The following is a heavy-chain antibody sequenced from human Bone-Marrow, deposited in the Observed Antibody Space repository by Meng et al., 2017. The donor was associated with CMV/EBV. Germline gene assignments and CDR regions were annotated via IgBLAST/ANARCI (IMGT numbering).Heavy chain of an antibody. CDR2: ISSETDGGAT. Sequence: GGSLRLSCAASGFTFSSAWMSWVRQAPGKGLEWVDRISSETDGGATDYAAPVKGRITISRDDSRNTLYLQMNSLKSEDTAVYYCITLLAGVGVIDYWGQGTLVTVSS. D-gene: IGHD1-26*01. CDR3: ITLLAGVGVIDY. V-gene: IGHV3-15*01. CDR1: GFTFSSAW. J-gene: IGHJ4*02.